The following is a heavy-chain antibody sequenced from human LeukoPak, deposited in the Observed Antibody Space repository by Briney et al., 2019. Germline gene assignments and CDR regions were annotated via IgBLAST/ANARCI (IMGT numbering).Heavy chain of an antibody. CDR2: ISGSGAST. CDR1: GFTFSSYA. D-gene: IGHD3-10*01. V-gene: IGHV3-23*01. CDR3: AKPRAAMVRGVIGLDFDY. Sequence: PGGSLRLSCAASGFTFSSYAMSWVRQAPGKGLEWVSAISGSGASTYYADSVKGRFTISRDNSKNTLYLQMNSLRAEDTDVYYCAKPRAAMVRGVIGLDFDYWGQGTLVTVSS. J-gene: IGHJ4*02.